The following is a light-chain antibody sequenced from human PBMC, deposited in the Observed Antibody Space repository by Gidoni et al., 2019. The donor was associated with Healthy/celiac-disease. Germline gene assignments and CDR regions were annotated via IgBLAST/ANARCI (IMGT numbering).Light chain of an antibody. CDR3: QQYSNWPPFT. CDR1: ETIDYK. Sequence: ETVLTQSPVTLSVSSGERAALSCRASETIDYKLAWYQQKPGQALSLLIYGASIRATGVPDRFRGSGSGTEFTLTISSLQSEDFAFYYCQQYSNWPPFTFGGGTKVEMK. CDR2: GAS. V-gene: IGKV3-15*01. J-gene: IGKJ4*01.